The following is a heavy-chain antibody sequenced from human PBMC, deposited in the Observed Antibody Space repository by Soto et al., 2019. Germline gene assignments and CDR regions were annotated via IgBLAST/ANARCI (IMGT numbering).Heavy chain of an antibody. CDR1: GFSLSTSGVG. Sequence: QITLKESGPTLVKPTQTLTLTCTFSGFSLSTSGVGVGWIRQPPGKALEWLALIYWDDDKRYSPSLKSRLTITKDTSKNHVVLTMTNMDPVDTATYYCAHRVKEDYGDYGSVSYWFDLWGQGTLVTVSS. D-gene: IGHD4-17*01. V-gene: IGHV2-5*02. CDR2: IYWDDDK. J-gene: IGHJ5*02. CDR3: AHRVKEDYGDYGSVSYWFDL.